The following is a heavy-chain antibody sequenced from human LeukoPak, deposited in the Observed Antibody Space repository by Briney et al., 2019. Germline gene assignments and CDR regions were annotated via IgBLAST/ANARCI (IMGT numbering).Heavy chain of an antibody. CDR3: TRDRAGTQSWVEFDL. V-gene: IGHV3-66*03. CDR1: GFTVSNNY. CDR2: IYTSGST. J-gene: IGHJ5*02. Sequence: PGGSLRLSCAASGFTVSNNYMSWARQAPGKGLEWVPLIYTSGSTFYADSVMGRFTISRDNSKNTLYLQMNSLRAEDSAVYYCTRDRAGTQSWVEFDLWGQGTLVTASS. D-gene: IGHD3-10*01.